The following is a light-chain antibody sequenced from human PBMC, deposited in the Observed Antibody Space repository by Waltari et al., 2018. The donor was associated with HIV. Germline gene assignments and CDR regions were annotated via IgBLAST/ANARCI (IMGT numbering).Light chain of an antibody. CDR3: ETWDSSLSAGV. CDR2: DNN. V-gene: IGLV1-51*01. Sequence: QSVLTQPPSVSAAPGQKVTIPCSGRRSNIGNNYVSWYQQLPGTAPKLLIYDNNKRPSGIPDRFSGSKSGTSATLGITGLQTGDEADYYCETWDSSLSAGVFGGGTKLTVL. J-gene: IGLJ3*02. CDR1: RSNIGNNY.